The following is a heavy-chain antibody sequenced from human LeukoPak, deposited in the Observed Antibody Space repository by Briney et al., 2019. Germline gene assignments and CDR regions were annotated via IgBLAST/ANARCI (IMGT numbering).Heavy chain of an antibody. CDR3: ARHLWCGIGSKKEDAFDI. CDR2: IYSTKST. Sequence: SETLSLTCTVSGASISSDYWSWIRQPPGKGLEWIAYIYSTKSTSYNPSLKSRATISLDTSKNQFSLKLRSVTATDAAVYYCARHLWCGIGSKKEDAFDIWGQGTMVTVSS. CDR1: GASISSDY. J-gene: IGHJ3*02. D-gene: IGHD3-10*01. V-gene: IGHV4-59*08.